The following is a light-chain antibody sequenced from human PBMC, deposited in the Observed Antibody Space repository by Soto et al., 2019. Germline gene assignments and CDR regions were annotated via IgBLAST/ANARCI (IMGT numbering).Light chain of an antibody. CDR2: DAS. CDR3: QQRSNWIT. CDR1: QSGISY. V-gene: IGKV3-11*01. Sequence: EIVLTQSPATLSLSPGERATLSCRASQSGISYLAWYQQKPGQAPRLLIYDASNGATGIPARFSGSGCGTDFTLTISSLEPEDFAVYYCQQRSNWITFGQGTRLEIK. J-gene: IGKJ5*01.